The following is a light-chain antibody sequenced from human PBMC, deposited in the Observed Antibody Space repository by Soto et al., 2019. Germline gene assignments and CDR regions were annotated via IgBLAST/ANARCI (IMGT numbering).Light chain of an antibody. CDR2: RNN. V-gene: IGLV1-47*01. Sequence: QSVLTQPPSASGTPGQRVTISCSGSSSNIGSNYAYWYQQLPGTAPKLLIYRNNQRPSGVPDRFSGSKSGTSASLAISGLRSEDEADYYCAAWDDSLVFGGGTKVTVL. CDR3: AAWDDSLV. CDR1: SSNIGSNY. J-gene: IGLJ2*01.